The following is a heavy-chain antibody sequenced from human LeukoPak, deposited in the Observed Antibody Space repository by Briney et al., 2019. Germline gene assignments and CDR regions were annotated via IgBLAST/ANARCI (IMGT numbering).Heavy chain of an antibody. V-gene: IGHV4-31*03. CDR2: IYYSGST. CDR3: ARAPYYYDSSGAPFQH. Sequence: SETLSLTCTVSGGSISSGGYYWSWIRQHPGKGLEWIGYIYYSGSTYYNPSLKNRVTISVDTSKNQFSLKLSSVTAADTAVYYCARAPYYYDSSGAPFQHWGQGTLVTVSS. CDR1: GGSISSGGYY. D-gene: IGHD3-22*01. J-gene: IGHJ1*01.